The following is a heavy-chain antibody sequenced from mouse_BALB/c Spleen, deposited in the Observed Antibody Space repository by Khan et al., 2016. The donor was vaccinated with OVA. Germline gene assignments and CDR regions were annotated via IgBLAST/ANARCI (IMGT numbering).Heavy chain of an antibody. J-gene: IGHJ3*01. V-gene: IGHV1S132*01. CDR2: IFPGTGTT. D-gene: IGHD2-1*01. Sequence: QVRLQQSGAELVKPGASVKLSCKTSGYTFTNYWIQWVKQRPGQGLGWIGQIFPGTGTTYYNENFKAQATLTIDTSSSTAYMQLSSLTSEDSAVYFCARGYFGNYEFAFWGQGSLVTVSA. CDR1: GYTFTNYW. CDR3: ARGYFGNYEFAF.